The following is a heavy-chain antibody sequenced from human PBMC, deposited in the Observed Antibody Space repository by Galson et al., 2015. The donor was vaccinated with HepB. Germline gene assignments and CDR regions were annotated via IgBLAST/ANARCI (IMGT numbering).Heavy chain of an antibody. J-gene: IGHJ2*01. CDR3: ARERESSGYFGYFDL. CDR1: GFTFSNYA. D-gene: IGHD3-22*01. Sequence: SLRLSCAASGFTFSNYAMNWVRQAPGKGPEYVSALTGNGGTTHYADSVKGRFTISGDISRNTMYLQTDSLRPEDMAVYYCARERESSGYFGYFDLWGRGTPVIVSS. V-gene: IGHV3-64*02. CDR2: LTGNGGTT.